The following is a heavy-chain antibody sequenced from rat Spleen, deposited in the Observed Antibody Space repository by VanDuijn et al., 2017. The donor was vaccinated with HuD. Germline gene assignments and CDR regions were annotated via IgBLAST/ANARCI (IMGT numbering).Heavy chain of an antibody. CDR3: ARQDYYDGTCFDY. CDR1: GFTFNNYG. J-gene: IGHJ2*01. D-gene: IGHD1-12*02. CDR2: ISYDGYIT. V-gene: IGHV5-29*01. Sequence: EVQLVESGGGLVQPGRSLKLSCAASGFTFNNYGMAWVRQAPTKGLEWVAIISYDGYITYYRDSVKGRFTISRDNAKSTLYLQMDSLRSEDTATYYCARQDYYDGTCFDYWGQGVMVTVSS.